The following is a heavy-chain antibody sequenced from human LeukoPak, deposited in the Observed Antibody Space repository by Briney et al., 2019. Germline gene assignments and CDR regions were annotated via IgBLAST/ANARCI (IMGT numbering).Heavy chain of an antibody. CDR2: IYSGGST. J-gene: IGHJ6*03. CDR1: GFTVSSNY. CDR3: ARDFIAAAYYYMDV. Sequence: QAGGSLRLSCAASGFTVSSNYMSWVRQAPGKGLEWVSVIYSGGSTYYADSVKGRFTISRDNSKNTLYLQMNSLRAEDTAVYYCARDFIAAAYYYMDVWGKGTTVTISS. V-gene: IGHV3-66*01. D-gene: IGHD6-13*01.